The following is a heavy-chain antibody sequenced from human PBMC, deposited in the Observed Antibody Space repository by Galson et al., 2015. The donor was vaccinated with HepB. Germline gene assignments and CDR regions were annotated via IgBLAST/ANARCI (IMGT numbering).Heavy chain of an antibody. D-gene: IGHD3-16*02. CDR2: ISAYNGNT. Sequence: SGAEVKKPGASVKVSCKASGYTFTSYGISWVRQAPGQGLEWMGWISAYNGNTNYAQKLQGRVTMTTDTSTSTAYMELRSLRSDDTAVYYCARFVWGDFVIGLYYYYGMDVWGQGTTVTVSS. CDR1: GYTFTSYG. J-gene: IGHJ6*02. V-gene: IGHV1-18*01. CDR3: ARFVWGDFVIGLYYYYGMDV.